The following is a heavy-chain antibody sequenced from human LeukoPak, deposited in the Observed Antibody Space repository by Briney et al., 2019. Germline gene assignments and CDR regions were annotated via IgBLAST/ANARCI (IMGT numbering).Heavy chain of an antibody. Sequence: GGSLRLSCAASGFTFSSYGMHWVRQAPGKGLEWVAVIWYDGSNKYYADSVKGRFTISRDNSKNTLYLQMNSLRAEDTAVYYCAKVKQAIVVVPAAKGPLEFDYWGQGILVTVSS. CDR2: IWYDGSNK. V-gene: IGHV3-33*06. CDR3: AKVKQAIVVVPAAKGPLEFDY. D-gene: IGHD2-2*01. J-gene: IGHJ4*02. CDR1: GFTFSSYG.